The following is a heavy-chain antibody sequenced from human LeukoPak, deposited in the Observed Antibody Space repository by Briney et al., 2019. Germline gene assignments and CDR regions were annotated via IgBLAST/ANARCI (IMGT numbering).Heavy chain of an antibody. CDR3: ARAGSDRYGDYDPWFDY. CDR2: ISGSGGST. V-gene: IGHV3-23*01. J-gene: IGHJ4*02. Sequence: PGGSLRLSCAASGFTFNNYAMSWVRQAPGKGLEWVSAISGSGGSTYYADSVKGRFTISRDNSKNTLYLQMNSLRAEDTAVYYCARAGSDRYGDYDPWFDYWGQGTLVTVSS. D-gene: IGHD4-17*01. CDR1: GFTFNNYA.